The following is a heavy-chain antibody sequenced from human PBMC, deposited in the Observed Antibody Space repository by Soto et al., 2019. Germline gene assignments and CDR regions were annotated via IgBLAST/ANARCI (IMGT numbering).Heavy chain of an antibody. D-gene: IGHD4-17*01. J-gene: IGHJ4*02. CDR3: ITDQLGRLIRWNY. CDR2: IKSNTDGGTT. CDR1: GLTFADAW. V-gene: IGHV3-15*01. Sequence: PGGSLRLSCAVSGLTFADAWMTWVRQAPGKGLEWVGRIKSNTDGGTTDYAAPVKGRFTISRDDSKTTVFLQMNSLKTEDTAVYYCITDQLGRLIRWNYWGQGIRVTVSS.